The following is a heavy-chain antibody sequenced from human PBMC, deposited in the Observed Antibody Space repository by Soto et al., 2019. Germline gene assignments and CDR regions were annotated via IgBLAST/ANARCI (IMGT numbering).Heavy chain of an antibody. CDR1: GGTFSSYA. V-gene: IGHV1-69*13. CDR2: IIPIFGTA. CDR3: ARGVEGSGWLYVTPYAFDI. D-gene: IGHD6-19*01. J-gene: IGHJ3*02. Sequence: RASVKVSCKASGGTFSSYAISWVRQAPGQGLEWMGGIIPIFGTANYAQKFQGRVTITADESTSTAYMELSSLRSEDTAVYYCARGVEGSGWLYVTPYAFDIWGQGTMVTVSS.